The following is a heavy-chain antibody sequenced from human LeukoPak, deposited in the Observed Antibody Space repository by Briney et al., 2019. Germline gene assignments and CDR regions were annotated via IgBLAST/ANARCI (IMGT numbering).Heavy chain of an antibody. CDR2: ISYDGSNK. CDR1: GFTFSTYG. D-gene: IGHD4-23*01. V-gene: IGHV3-30*18. Sequence: GGSLRLSCAASGFTFSTYGMHWVRQAPGKGLEWVAVISYDGSNKYYADYVKGRFTTSRDNSKNALYLQMNSLRAEDTAVYYCAKDLVVRKPGYGDNSYYYYYGMDVWGQGTTVTVSS. CDR3: AKDLVVRKPGYGDNSYYYYYGMDV. J-gene: IGHJ6*02.